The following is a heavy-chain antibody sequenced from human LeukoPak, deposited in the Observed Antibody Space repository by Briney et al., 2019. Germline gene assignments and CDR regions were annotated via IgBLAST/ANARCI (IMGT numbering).Heavy chain of an antibody. CDR3: ASQRGYSYGQIDY. Sequence: SETLSLTCTVSGYSISSGYYWGWIRQPPGKGLEWIGSIYYSGSTYYNPSLKSQVTISVDTSKNQFSLNLSSVTAADTAVYYCASQRGYSYGQIDYWGQGTLVTVSS. D-gene: IGHD5-18*01. CDR1: GYSISSGYY. V-gene: IGHV4-38-2*02. J-gene: IGHJ4*02. CDR2: IYYSGST.